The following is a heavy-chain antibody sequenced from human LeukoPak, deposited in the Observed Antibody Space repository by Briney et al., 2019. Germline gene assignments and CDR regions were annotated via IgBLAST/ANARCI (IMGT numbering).Heavy chain of an antibody. J-gene: IGHJ4*02. V-gene: IGHV3-21*01. CDR2: ISSSSYI. CDR3: ARDRYGDYVYDY. D-gene: IGHD4-17*01. Sequence: GGSLRLSCAASGFTFSSYSMNWVRQAPGKGLEWVSPISSSSYIYYADSVKGRFTISRDNAKNSLYLQMNSLRAEDTAVYYCARDRYGDYVYDYWGQGTLVTVSS. CDR1: GFTFSSYS.